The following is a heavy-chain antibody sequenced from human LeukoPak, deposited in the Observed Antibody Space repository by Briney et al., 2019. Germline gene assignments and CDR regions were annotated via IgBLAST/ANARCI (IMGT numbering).Heavy chain of an antibody. CDR3: TRYNNDHFDY. J-gene: IGHJ4*02. CDR1: GFTFGGYG. CDR2: IAYDGSRS. Sequence: GRSLRLSCAGSGFTFGGYGMHWFRQTPGKGLEWVAVIAYDGSRSFYADSVKGRFTISRDNSKNTMPVQMDDLRAEDTAVYYCTRYNNDHFDYWGQGTLVTVSS. D-gene: IGHD1-14*01. V-gene: IGHV3-33*01.